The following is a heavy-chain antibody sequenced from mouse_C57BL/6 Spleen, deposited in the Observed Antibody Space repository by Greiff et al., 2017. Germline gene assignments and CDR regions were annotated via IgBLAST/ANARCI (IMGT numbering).Heavy chain of an antibody. CDR2: IDPSDSYT. Sequence: QVQLKQPGAELVKPGASVKLSCKASGYTFTSYWMQWVKQRPGQGLEWIGEIDPSDSYTNYNQKFKGKATLTVDTSSSTAYMQLSSLTSEDSAVYYCARVDGSKSFYWGQGTTLTVSS. CDR3: ARVDGSKSFY. V-gene: IGHV1-50*01. D-gene: IGHD1-1*01. J-gene: IGHJ2*01. CDR1: GYTFTSYW.